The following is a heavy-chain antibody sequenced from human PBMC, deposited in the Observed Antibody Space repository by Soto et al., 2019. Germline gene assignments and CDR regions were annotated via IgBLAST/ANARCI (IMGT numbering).Heavy chain of an antibody. CDR2: VYDIGTT. J-gene: IGHJ4*02. CDR1: GGSVNIGTYY. V-gene: IGHV4-61*01. D-gene: IGHD6-13*01. CDR3: ARLLSSYSSSWYYFDS. Sequence: SETLSLTCTVPGGSVNIGTYYWSWIRQPPGKGLQWIGYVYDIGTTNYDPSLESRATISKDTSNNQFSLELRSVTPADTAVYYCARLLSSYSSSWYYFDSWGQGTLVTVSS.